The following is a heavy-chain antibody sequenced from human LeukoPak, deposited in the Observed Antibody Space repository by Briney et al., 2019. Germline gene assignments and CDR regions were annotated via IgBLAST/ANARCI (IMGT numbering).Heavy chain of an antibody. D-gene: IGHD2-8*01. V-gene: IGHV3-48*02. CDR2: ISSSSTI. CDR1: GFPFSSYS. Sequence: AGGSLRLSCAASGFPFSSYSMNWVRQAPGKGLEWVSYISSSSTIYYADSVKGRFTISRDNAKNSLFLQMNSLRDEDTAVYYCARELYHAYFDYWGQGNLVTVSS. J-gene: IGHJ4*02. CDR3: ARELYHAYFDY.